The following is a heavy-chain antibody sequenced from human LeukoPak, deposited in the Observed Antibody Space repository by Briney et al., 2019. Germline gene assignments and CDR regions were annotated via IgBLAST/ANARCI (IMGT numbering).Heavy chain of an antibody. CDR2: IKSKTDGGTT. J-gene: IGHJ4*02. V-gene: IGHV3-15*01. D-gene: IGHD3-22*01. CDR3: TTDWTRITMIVAVFDY. CDR1: GFTFSNAW. Sequence: RGSLRLSCAASGFTFSNAWMSWVRQAPGKGLEWVGRIKSKTDGGTTDYAAPVKGRFTISRDDSKNTLYLQMNSLKTEDTAVYYCTTDWTRITMIVAVFDYWGQGTLVSVSS.